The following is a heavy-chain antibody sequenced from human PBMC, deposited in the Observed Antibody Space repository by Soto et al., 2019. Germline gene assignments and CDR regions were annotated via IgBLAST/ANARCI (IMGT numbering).Heavy chain of an antibody. J-gene: IGHJ4*02. CDR2: IGGSGGST. CDR1: GFTFSSYA. V-gene: IGHV3-23*01. CDR3: AYSSTPSDY. Sequence: EVQRLESGGGLVQPGGSLRVSCAASGFTFSSYAMSWVRPAPGKGLEWVSAIGGSGGSTYYADSVRGRFTISRDNSKNTLYLQMNSLRAEDTALYYCAYSSTPSDYWGQGTLVTVSS. D-gene: IGHD6-13*01.